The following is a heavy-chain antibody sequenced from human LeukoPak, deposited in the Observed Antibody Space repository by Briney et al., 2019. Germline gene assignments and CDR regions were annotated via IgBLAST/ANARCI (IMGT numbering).Heavy chain of an antibody. CDR2: ISYSGTT. D-gene: IGHD2-15*01. CDR1: GGSVSSSSDS. V-gene: IGHV4-39*07. Sequence: PSETLSLTCTVSGGSVSSSSDSWGWIRQPPGKGLEWIGTISYSGTTYYSPSLKSRVTLLLDTSGNQFSLKLSSVTAADTAVYYCARGCGGGSCYADFDYWGQGTLVTVSS. J-gene: IGHJ4*02. CDR3: ARGCGGGSCYADFDY.